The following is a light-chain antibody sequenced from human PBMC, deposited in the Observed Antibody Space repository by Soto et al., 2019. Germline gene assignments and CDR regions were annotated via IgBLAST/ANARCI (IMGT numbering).Light chain of an antibody. V-gene: IGKV1-9*01. CDR3: QQLNSYPLT. Sequence: DIQLTQSPSFLSASVGDRVTINCRASQDISSYLAWYQQKPGKAPKLLIYAASTLQSGVPSRFSGSGSGTEFTLTISSLQPADYATYYCQQLNSYPLTFGGGTKVEIK. J-gene: IGKJ4*01. CDR2: AAS. CDR1: QDISSY.